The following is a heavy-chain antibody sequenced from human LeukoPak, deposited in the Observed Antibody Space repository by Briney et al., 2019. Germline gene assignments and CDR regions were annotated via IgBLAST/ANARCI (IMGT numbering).Heavy chain of an antibody. D-gene: IGHD2-15*01. Sequence: SVKVSCKASGGTFSSYAISWVRQAPGQGLEWIGRIIPSLDVANYAHKFQGRVTLSVDRDTATTYMEVTSLRSEDTAIYYCARDHCSPGTCLGGHWGQGTLVTVSS. CDR3: ARDHCSPGTCLGGH. CDR2: IIPSLDVA. V-gene: IGHV1-69*04. J-gene: IGHJ4*02. CDR1: GGTFSSYA.